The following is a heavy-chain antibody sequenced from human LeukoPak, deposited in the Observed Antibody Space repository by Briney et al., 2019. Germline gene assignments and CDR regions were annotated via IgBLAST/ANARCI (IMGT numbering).Heavy chain of an antibody. CDR1: GFTFSNYW. Sequence: PGGSLRLSCAASGFTFSNYWMSWVRQTPGKGLEWVANIEQDGSEKYYVDSVKGRFTISRDNAKNSLYLQMNSLRAEDTAIYYCARGCCLLEYWGQGTLVTVSS. D-gene: IGHD5/OR15-5a*01. V-gene: IGHV3-7*05. CDR3: ARGCCLLEY. CDR2: IEQDGSEK. J-gene: IGHJ4*02.